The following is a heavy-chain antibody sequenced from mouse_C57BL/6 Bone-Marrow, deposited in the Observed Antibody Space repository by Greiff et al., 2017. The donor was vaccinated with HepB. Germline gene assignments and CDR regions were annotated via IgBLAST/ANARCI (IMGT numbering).Heavy chain of an antibody. J-gene: IGHJ4*01. V-gene: IGHV1-18*01. CDR1: GYTFTDYN. D-gene: IGHD1-1*01. CDR3: ARRGLRYYYAMDY. CDR2: INPNNGGT. Sequence: EVQLQQSGPELVKPGASVKIPCKASGYTFTDYNMDWVKQSHGKSLEWIGDINPNNGGTIYNQKFKGKATLTVDKSSSTAYMELRSLTSEDTAVYYCARRGLRYYYAMDYWGQGTSVTVSS.